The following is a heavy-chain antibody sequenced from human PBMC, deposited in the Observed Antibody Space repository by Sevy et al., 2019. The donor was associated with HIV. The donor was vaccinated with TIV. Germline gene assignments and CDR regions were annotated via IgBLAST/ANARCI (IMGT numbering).Heavy chain of an antibody. Sequence: GGSLRLSCAVSGFTFISAWMSWFRQTPGKRLEWVGRIESKIDGGTIYYAAPVKGRFSIARDDSKNTLFLQMNSLKTEATAVYYCATDRPPEQLISDYWGQGTLVTVSS. CDR1: GFTFISAW. CDR3: ATDRPPEQLISDY. V-gene: IGHV3-15*04. J-gene: IGHJ4*02. CDR2: IESKIDGGTI. D-gene: IGHD6-6*01.